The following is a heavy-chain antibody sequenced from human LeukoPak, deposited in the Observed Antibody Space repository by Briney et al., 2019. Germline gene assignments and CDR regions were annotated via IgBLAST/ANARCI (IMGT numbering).Heavy chain of an antibody. CDR1: GYTFTGYY. CDR3: ATLADIVVVPAAITNPFDY. J-gene: IGHJ4*02. Sequence: ASVKVSCKASGYTFTGYYMHWVRQAPGQGLEWMGWINPNSGGTNYAQKFQGRVTMTRDTSISTAYMELSGLRSDDTAVYYCATLADIVVVPAAITNPFDYWGQGTLVTVSS. CDR2: INPNSGGT. D-gene: IGHD2-2*02. V-gene: IGHV1-2*02.